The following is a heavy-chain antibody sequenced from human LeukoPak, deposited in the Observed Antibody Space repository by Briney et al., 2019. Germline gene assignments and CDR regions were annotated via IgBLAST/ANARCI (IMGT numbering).Heavy chain of an antibody. CDR2: INHSGST. V-gene: IGHV4-34*01. D-gene: IGHD5-18*01. CDR1: DGSFSDYY. J-gene: IGHJ4*02. Sequence: SSETLSLTCAVYDGSFSDYYWSWIRQPPGKGLEWIGEINHSGSTNYNPSLKSRVTISVDTSKNQSSLKLSSVTAADTAVYYCARGYLKSKQLWFNYWGQGTLVTVSS. CDR3: ARGYLKSKQLWFNY.